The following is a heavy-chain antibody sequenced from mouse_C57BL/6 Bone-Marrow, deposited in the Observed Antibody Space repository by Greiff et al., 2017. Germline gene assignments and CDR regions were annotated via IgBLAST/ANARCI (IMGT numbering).Heavy chain of an antibody. J-gene: IGHJ3*01. CDR1: GYTFTDYY. CDR2: INPYNGGT. D-gene: IGHD2-4*01. V-gene: IGHV1-19*01. Sequence: LKQSGPVLVKPGASVKMSCKASGYTFTDYYMNWVKQSHGKSLEWIGVINPYNGGTSYNQKFKGKATLTVDKSSSTAYMELNSLTSEDSAVYYCALYDYDRFAYWGQGTLSLSLQ. CDR3: ALYDYDRFAY.